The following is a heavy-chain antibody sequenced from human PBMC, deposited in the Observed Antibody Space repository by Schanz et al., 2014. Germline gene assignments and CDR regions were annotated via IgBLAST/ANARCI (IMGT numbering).Heavy chain of an antibody. CDR3: ARDSRYCTGVDCKGDAFDL. Sequence: DVQLVESGGGLVQPGGSLRLSCAASGFTFTGHWMSWVRQAPGKGLEWVANIKEDGSKKYYVDSVRGRFTISRDNAKNSLYLQLNSLTAEDTAVYHCARDSRYCTGVDCKGDAFDLWGQGTLVTVSP. CDR1: GFTFTGHW. D-gene: IGHD2-8*02. J-gene: IGHJ3*01. V-gene: IGHV3-7*01. CDR2: IKEDGSKK.